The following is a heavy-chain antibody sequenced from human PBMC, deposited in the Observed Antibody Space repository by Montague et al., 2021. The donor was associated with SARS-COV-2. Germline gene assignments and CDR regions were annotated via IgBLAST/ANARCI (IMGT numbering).Heavy chain of an antibody. D-gene: IGHD3-22*01. CDR2: IYYSGST. J-gene: IGHJ6*02. CDR3: ARGGGYYNYGLDV. Sequence: SETRSLTCTVSGGSISNYYWSWIRQPPGRGPEWIGYIYYSGSTDYSPSLKSRVTISLDTSKNQFSLKVTSVTAADTAVYYCARGGGYYNYGLDVWGQGTLVTVSS. CDR1: GGSISNYY. V-gene: IGHV4-59*01.